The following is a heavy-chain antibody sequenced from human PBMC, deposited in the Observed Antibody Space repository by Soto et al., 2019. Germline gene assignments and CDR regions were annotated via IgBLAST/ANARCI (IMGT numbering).Heavy chain of an antibody. Sequence: PSETLSLTCAVYGGSFSGYYWSWIRQPPGKGLEWIGEINHSGSTNYNPSLKSRVTISVDTSKNQFSLKLSSVTAADTAVYYCARRVTPYLWYYGSGSYSYNWFDPWGQGTLVTVSS. CDR2: INHSGST. J-gene: IGHJ5*02. CDR1: GGSFSGYY. D-gene: IGHD3-10*01. CDR3: ARRVTPYLWYYGSGSYSYNWFDP. V-gene: IGHV4-34*01.